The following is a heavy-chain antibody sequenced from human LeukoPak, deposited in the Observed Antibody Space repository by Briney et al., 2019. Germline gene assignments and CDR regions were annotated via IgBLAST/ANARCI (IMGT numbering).Heavy chain of an antibody. CDR2: ISTSGGGT. Sequence: GGSLRLSCAASGFTFSSFAVSWVRQAPGKGLEWVSVISTSGGGTYYADSVKGRFTISRDNSKNTLYLQMNSLRAEDTAVYYCARTMVRGVLKYYFDYWGQGNLVTVSS. V-gene: IGHV3-23*01. CDR1: GFTFSSFA. CDR3: ARTMVRGVLKYYFDY. J-gene: IGHJ4*02. D-gene: IGHD3-10*01.